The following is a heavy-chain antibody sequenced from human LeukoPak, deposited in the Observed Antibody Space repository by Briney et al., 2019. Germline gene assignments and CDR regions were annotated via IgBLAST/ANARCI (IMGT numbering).Heavy chain of an antibody. J-gene: IGHJ4*02. V-gene: IGHV4-34*01. CDR2: INHSGST. CDR3: ARGKYYYDSSLDY. CDR1: GGSISSYY. D-gene: IGHD3-22*01. Sequence: PSETLSLTCTVSGGSISSYYWSWIRQPPGKGLEWIGEINHSGSTNYNPPLKSRVTISVDTSKNQFSLKLSSVTAADTAVYYCARGKYYYDSSLDYWGQGTLVTVSS.